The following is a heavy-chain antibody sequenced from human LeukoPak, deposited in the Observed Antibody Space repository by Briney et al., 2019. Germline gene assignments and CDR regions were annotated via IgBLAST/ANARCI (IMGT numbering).Heavy chain of an antibody. CDR3: ASFLEWFVDYYGMDV. D-gene: IGHD3-3*01. CDR1: GFTFSSYS. CDR2: ISSSSSYI. Sequence: GGSLRLSCAASGFTFSSYSMSWVRQAPGKGLEWVSSISSSSSYIYYADSVKGRFTISRDNAKNSLYLQMNSLRAEDTAVYYCASFLEWFVDYYGMDVWGQGTTVTVSS. V-gene: IGHV3-21*01. J-gene: IGHJ6*02.